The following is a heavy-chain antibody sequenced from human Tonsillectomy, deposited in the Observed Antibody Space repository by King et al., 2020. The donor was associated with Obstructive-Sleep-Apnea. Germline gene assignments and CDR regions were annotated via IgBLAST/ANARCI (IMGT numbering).Heavy chain of an antibody. J-gene: IGHJ4*02. Sequence: VQLQESGPGLVKPSETLSLTCTVSGASISGYYWSWIRQPPGKGLEWIAYIYYSANTNYNPSLKSRVTISGDTSKNQFSLKLTSVTAADTAVYYCARHLGYSSFLDHWGQGALVTVSS. CDR2: IYYSANT. CDR3: ARHLGYSSFLDH. D-gene: IGHD5-12*01. CDR1: GASISGYY. V-gene: IGHV4-59*08.